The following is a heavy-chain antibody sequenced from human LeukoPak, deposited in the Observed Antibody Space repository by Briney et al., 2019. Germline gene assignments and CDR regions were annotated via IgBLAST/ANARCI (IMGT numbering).Heavy chain of an antibody. D-gene: IGHD6-13*01. CDR1: GFTFSNAW. CDR3: TTERGSASWYEYYFDN. J-gene: IGHJ4*02. Sequence: GGSLRLSCAASGFTFSNAWMSWVRQAPGKGLEWVGRTKSKIDGGATDYAEAVKGRFTISRDDSRATLYLQVSSLKAEDTAVYYCTTERGSASWYEYYFDNWGQGTLVTVAS. V-gene: IGHV3-15*01. CDR2: TKSKIDGGAT.